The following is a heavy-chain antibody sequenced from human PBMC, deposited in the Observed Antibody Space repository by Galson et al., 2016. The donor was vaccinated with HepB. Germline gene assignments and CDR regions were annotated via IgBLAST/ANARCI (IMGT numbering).Heavy chain of an antibody. CDR1: GGSFSTYF. CDR2: INAMYGTP. V-gene: IGHV1-69*05. Sequence: SVKASCKASGGSFSTYFVSWVRQAPGQGLEWMGGINAMYGTPNYAQKFQGRVTMTRDTSTSTVYMELSSLTFEDTGVYYCASGLIAAGASYYYYIMDVWGQGTTVTVSS. J-gene: IGHJ6*02. D-gene: IGHD3-16*01. CDR3: ASGLIAAGASYYYYIMDV.